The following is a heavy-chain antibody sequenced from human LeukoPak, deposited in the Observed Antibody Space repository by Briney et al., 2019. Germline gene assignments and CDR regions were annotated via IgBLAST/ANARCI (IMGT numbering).Heavy chain of an antibody. Sequence: GRSLRLSCAASGFTFSSYAMHWVRQAPGKGLEWVAVISYDGSNKYYADSVKGRFTISRDNSKNTLYLQMNSLRAEDTAVYYCAKDWSSSWYSQFDYWGQGTLVTVSS. CDR3: AKDWSSSWYSQFDY. CDR2: ISYDGSNK. D-gene: IGHD6-13*01. CDR1: GFTFSSYA. V-gene: IGHV3-30-3*01. J-gene: IGHJ4*02.